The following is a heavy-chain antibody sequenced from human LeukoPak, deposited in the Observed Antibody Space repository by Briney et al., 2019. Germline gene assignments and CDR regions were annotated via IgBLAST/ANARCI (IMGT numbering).Heavy chain of an antibody. Sequence: GASVKVSCKASGYTFTSYDINWVRQATGQGLEWMGWMNPNSGNTGYAQKFQGRVTMTRNTSISTAYMELSSLRSEDTAVYYCARGRRPRSYHYYYMDVWGKGTTVTVSS. J-gene: IGHJ6*03. CDR1: GYTFTSYD. V-gene: IGHV1-8*01. CDR2: MNPNSGNT. CDR3: ARGRRPRSYHYYYMDV.